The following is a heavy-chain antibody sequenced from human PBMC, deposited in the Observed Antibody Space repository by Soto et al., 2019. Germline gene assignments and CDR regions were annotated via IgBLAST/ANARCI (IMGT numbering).Heavy chain of an antibody. V-gene: IGHV1-18*04. D-gene: IGHD4-17*01. J-gene: IGHJ4*02. CDR1: GYTFTSYG. CDR2: ISAYNGNT. CDR3: ARLDYGDYKIDY. Sequence: GESLKISCKGSGYTFTSYGISWVRQAPGQGLEWMGWISAYNGNTNYAQKLQGRVTMTTDTSTSTAYMELRSLRSDDTAVYYCARLDYGDYKIDYWGQGTLVTVSS.